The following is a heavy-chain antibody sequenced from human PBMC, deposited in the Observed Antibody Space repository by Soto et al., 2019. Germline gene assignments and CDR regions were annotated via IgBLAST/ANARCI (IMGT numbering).Heavy chain of an antibody. V-gene: IGHV4-34*01. CDR3: ARVRTHDSTFDY. J-gene: IGHJ4*02. D-gene: IGHD3-22*01. CDR2: INHSGST. CDR1: GGSFSGYY. Sequence: QVQLQQWGAGLLKPSETLSLTCAVYGGSFSGYYWSWIRQPPGKGLEWIGEINHSGSTNYNPSLKSRVTISVDTSKNQFSLKLSSVTAADTAVYYCARVRTHDSTFDYWGQGTLVTVSS.